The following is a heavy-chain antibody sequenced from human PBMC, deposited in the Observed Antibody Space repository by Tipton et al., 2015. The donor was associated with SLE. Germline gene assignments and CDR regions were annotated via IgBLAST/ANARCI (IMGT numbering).Heavy chain of an antibody. J-gene: IGHJ5*02. D-gene: IGHD3-22*01. CDR3: ARDRSSGYYWFDP. V-gene: IGHV4-39*07. CDR1: GGSVTSSAYY. CDR2: FYYGGGT. Sequence: TLSLTCTVSGGSVTSSAYYWGWIRQPPGKGLEWIGTFYYGGGTYSNPSLKSRVTILEDTSKNQFSLKLNSVTAADTAVYYCARDRSSGYYWFDPWGQGTLVTVSS.